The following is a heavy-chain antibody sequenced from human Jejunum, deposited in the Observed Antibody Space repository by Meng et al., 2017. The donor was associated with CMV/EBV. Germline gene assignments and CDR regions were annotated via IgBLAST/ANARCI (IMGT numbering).Heavy chain of an antibody. V-gene: IGHV4-39*07. CDR1: GGSISSSSYY. J-gene: IGHJ5*02. D-gene: IGHD3-16*01. CDR2: IYSSGST. Sequence: CTVSGGSISSSSYYWGWIRQPPGKGLEWIGSIYSSGSTYYTPSLKSRVTISVDTSKNQFSLKLSSVTAADTAVYYCARGWGWFDPWGQGTLVTVSS. CDR3: ARGWGWFDP.